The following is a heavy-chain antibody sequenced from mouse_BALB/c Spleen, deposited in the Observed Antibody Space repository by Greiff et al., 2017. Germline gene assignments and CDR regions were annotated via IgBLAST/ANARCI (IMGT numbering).Heavy chain of an antibody. J-gene: IGHJ3*01. D-gene: IGHD2-2*01. Sequence: EVMLVESGAELVKPGASVKLSCTASGFNIKDTYMHWVKQRPEQGLEWIGRIDPANGNTKYDPKFQGKATITADTSSNTAYLQLSSLTSEDTAVYYCARDGYDGLFAYWGQGTLVTVSA. CDR2: IDPANGNT. V-gene: IGHV14-3*02. CDR1: GFNIKDTY. CDR3: ARDGYDGLFAY.